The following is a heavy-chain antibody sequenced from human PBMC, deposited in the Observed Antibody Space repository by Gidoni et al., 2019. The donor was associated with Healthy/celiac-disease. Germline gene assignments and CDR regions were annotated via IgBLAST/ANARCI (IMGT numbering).Heavy chain of an antibody. CDR3: AGVGLRTYYYYGMDV. D-gene: IGHD3-3*01. V-gene: IGHV4-4*07. CDR2: IYTSGSS. J-gene: IGHJ6*02. Sequence: QVQLQESGPGLVKPSATLSLTCTVSGGSISSYYWVWIRQPAGKGLELIGRIYTSGSSNYNPSLKSRVTMSVDTSKNQFSLKLSSVTAADTAVYYCAGVGLRTYYYYGMDVWGQGTTVTV. CDR1: GGSISSYY.